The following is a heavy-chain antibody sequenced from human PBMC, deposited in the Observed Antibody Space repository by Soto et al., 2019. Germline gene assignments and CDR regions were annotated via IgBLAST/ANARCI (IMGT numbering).Heavy chain of an antibody. Sequence: QVQLQESGPGLVKPSQTLSLTCTVSGGSISSGDYYWSWIRQPPGKGLEWIGDIYYSGRTYYNPSLKSRVTISVDTSKNQFSLKLSSVTAADTAVYYCARVSKDHYYYGMDVWGQGTTVTVSS. J-gene: IGHJ6*02. V-gene: IGHV4-30-4*01. CDR3: ARVSKDHYYYGMDV. CDR1: GGSISSGDYY. CDR2: IYYSGRT.